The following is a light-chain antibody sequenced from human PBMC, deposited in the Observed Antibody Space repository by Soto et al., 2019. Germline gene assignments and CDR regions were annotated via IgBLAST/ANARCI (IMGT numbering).Light chain of an antibody. CDR3: QQSYSSPVT. CDR1: QNITTY. J-gene: IGKJ5*01. Sequence: DIQRTQSTFSLSASVGDIGASTLRASQNITTYVNWYQQKPGKAPNLLIYGASNLQSGVPSRFSGSGSGTEFTLTISSLRPEDFATYYCQQSYSSPVTFGQGTRLEIK. V-gene: IGKV1-39*01. CDR2: GAS.